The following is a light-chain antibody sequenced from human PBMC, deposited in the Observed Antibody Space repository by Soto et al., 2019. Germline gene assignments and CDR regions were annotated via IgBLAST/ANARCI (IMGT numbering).Light chain of an antibody. CDR1: QTISNY. CDR3: QQAYSFPNT. CDR2: AAS. J-gene: IGKJ5*01. V-gene: IGKV1-39*01. Sequence: DIKMTESPSSLSASLGDRVTITCRASQTISNYLNWYQQKSGRAPELLVYAASNLQSGVPSRFSGSGSGTDFTLSINSLQPEDFATYYCQQAYSFPNTFGQGTRLEIK.